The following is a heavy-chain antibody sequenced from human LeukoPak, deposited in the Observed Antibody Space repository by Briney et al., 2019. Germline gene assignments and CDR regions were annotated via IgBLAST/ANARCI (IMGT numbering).Heavy chain of an antibody. CDR3: AKRLDGSGNTNFDY. J-gene: IGHJ4*02. CDR2: ISGSGGST. V-gene: IGHV3-23*01. D-gene: IGHD3-22*01. CDR1: GFTFSSYA. Sequence: GGSPRLSCAASGFTFSSYAMSWVRQAPGKGLEWVSAISGSGGSTYYADSVKGRFTISRDNSKNTLYLQMNSLRAEDTAVYYCAKRLDGSGNTNFDYWGQGTQVTVSS.